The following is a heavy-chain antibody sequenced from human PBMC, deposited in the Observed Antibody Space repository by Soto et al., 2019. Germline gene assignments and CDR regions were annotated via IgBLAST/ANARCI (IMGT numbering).Heavy chain of an antibody. CDR1: GGSNSRDGYY. CDR2: IYHSGSS. CDR3: ARGSMVRGVKDWFDP. J-gene: IGHJ5*02. D-gene: IGHD3-10*01. Sequence: SETLSLTRPVSGGSNSRDGYYWGLIPQPPGKGLEWIGYIYHSGSSYYNPSLKSRVTISIDTSKNQLSLKLTSVTAADTAVYYCARGSMVRGVKDWFDPWGQGTLVT. V-gene: IGHV4-30-4*01.